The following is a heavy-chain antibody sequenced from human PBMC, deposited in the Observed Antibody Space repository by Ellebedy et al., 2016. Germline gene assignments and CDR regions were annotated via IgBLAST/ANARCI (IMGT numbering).Heavy chain of an antibody. Sequence: GESLKISCAASGFTFSNAWMSWVRQAPGKGLEWVGRIKSKTDGGTTDYAAPVKGRFTISRDDSKNTLYLQMNSLKTEDTAVYYCTISVITMVREVIIDGDYWGQGTLVTVSS. V-gene: IGHV3-15*01. CDR3: TISVITMVREVIIDGDY. CDR1: GFTFSNAW. D-gene: IGHD3-10*01. CDR2: IKSKTDGGTT. J-gene: IGHJ4*02.